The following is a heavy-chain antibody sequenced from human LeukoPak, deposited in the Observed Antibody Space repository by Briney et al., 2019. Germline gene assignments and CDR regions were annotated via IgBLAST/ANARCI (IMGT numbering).Heavy chain of an antibody. CDR2: TSGSGGTT. CDR3: AKGRDYGGLRSAFDI. D-gene: IGHD4-23*01. J-gene: IGHJ3*02. CDR1: GFTFSSYA. Sequence: GGSLRLSCAASGFTFSSYAMSWVRQAPGKGLEWVSCTSGSGGTTYYADSVKGRFTISRDNSKNTLYLQMNSLRAEDTAVYYCAKGRDYGGLRSAFDIWGQGTMVTVSS. V-gene: IGHV3-23*01.